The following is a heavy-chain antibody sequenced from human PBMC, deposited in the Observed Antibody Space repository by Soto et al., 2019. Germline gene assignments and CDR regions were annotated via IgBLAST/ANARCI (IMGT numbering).Heavy chain of an antibody. J-gene: IGHJ6*03. CDR2: IYYSGST. CDR3: ARAGSGSYKYYYYYYMDV. V-gene: IGHV4-39*01. CDR1: GGSISSSSYY. Sequence: PSETLSLTCTVSGGSISSSSYYWGWIRQPPGKGLEWIGSIYYSGSTYYNPSLKSRVTISVDTSKNQFSPKLSSVTAADTAVYYCARAGSGSYKYYYYYYMDVWGKGTTVTVSS. D-gene: IGHD3-10*01.